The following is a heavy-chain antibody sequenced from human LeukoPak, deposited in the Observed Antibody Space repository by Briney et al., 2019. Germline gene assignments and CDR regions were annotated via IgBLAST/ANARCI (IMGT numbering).Heavy chain of an antibody. Sequence: GGSLRLSCAASGFAFSDYYMTWISQAPGKGLQWVSYISRDSRSTTYADSVNGRFTISRDNAKNSLYLQMNSLRAEDTAVYYCARASGYSSSWYAFDIWGQGTMVTVSS. CDR2: ISRDSRST. J-gene: IGHJ3*02. V-gene: IGHV3-11*06. D-gene: IGHD6-13*01. CDR1: GFAFSDYY. CDR3: ARASGYSSSWYAFDI.